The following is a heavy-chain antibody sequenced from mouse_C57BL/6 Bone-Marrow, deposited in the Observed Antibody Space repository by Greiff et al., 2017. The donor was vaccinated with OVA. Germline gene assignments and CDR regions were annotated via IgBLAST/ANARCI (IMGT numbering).Heavy chain of an antibody. CDR2: INPSTGGT. CDR3: AKISDYYAMDY. Sequence: VQLKESGPELVKPGASVKISCKASGYSFTGYYMNWVKQSPEKSLEWIGEINPSTGGTTYNQKFKAKATLTVDKSSSTAYMQLKSLTSEDSAVYYCAKISDYYAMDYWGQGTSVTVSS. V-gene: IGHV1-42*01. J-gene: IGHJ4*01. CDR1: GYSFTGYY.